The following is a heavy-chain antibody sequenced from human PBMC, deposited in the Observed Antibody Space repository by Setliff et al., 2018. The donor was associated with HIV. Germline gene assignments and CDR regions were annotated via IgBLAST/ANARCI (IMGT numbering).Heavy chain of an antibody. V-gene: IGHV3-66*02. CDR3: AKGGYGGAYYVAGY. D-gene: IGHD5-18*01. Sequence: HPGGSLRLSCAASGFPVSYYGMNWVRQAPGKGLEWVTLMYKGGKTYYADFVKGRFTIARDDSKNTVSLQMTNLGTGDTAMYYCAKGGYGGAYYVAGYWGQGTLVTVSS. J-gene: IGHJ4*02. CDR2: MYKGGKT. CDR1: GFPVSYYG.